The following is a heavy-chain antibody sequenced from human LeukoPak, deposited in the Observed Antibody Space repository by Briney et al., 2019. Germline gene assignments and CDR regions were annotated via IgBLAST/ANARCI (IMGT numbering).Heavy chain of an antibody. CDR2: ISSSSSEI. CDR1: GFTFSSYS. D-gene: IGHD6-6*01. V-gene: IGHV3-21*01. Sequence: GSLRLSCAASGFTFSSYSMNWVRQAPGKGLEWVSSISSSSSEIYYADSVKSLFTISRDKVKSSLYLQMNSLRAEDTAVYYCARGDEYSSSSVAFDIWGQGTMVTVSS. CDR3: ARGDEYSSSSVAFDI. J-gene: IGHJ3*02.